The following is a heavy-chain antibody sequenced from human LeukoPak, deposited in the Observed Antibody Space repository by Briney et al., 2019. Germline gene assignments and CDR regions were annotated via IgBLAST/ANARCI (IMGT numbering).Heavy chain of an antibody. D-gene: IGHD6-19*01. Sequence: GGSLRLSSAASGLTFTCYGMHWVRQAPGKGLEWVAFIRYDGSNKYYADSVKGRFTICSDNSKNTLYLQMNSLRAEDTAVYYCAKVRYSSGWYESAFDIWGQGTMVTVSS. CDR1: GLTFTCYG. V-gene: IGHV3-30*02. CDR3: AKVRYSSGWYESAFDI. CDR2: IRYDGSNK. J-gene: IGHJ3*02.